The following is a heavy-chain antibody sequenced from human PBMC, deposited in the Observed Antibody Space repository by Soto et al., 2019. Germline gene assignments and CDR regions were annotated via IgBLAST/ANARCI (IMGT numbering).Heavy chain of an antibody. J-gene: IGHJ1*01. CDR2: ISGSGGST. Sequence: EVQLLESGGGLVQPGGSLRLSCAASGFTFSSYAMSWVRQAPGKGLEWVSAISGSGGSTYYADSVKGRFTISRDNSKNTKYPQMNRLRAVETAVYYWAKWEWGIAVDGTTSYFQHWGQGTLVTVSS. CDR3: AKWEWGIAVDGTTSYFQH. CDR1: GFTFSSYA. V-gene: IGHV3-23*01. D-gene: IGHD6-19*01.